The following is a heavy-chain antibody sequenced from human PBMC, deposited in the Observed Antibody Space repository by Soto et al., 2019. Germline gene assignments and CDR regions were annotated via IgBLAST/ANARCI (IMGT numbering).Heavy chain of an antibody. Sequence: QLQESGPGLVKPSETLSLTCTVSGGSFTSTNYFWGWIHQPPGKGLEWIGYMYYNGNTFYSPSLNSRVTMSADTSKIQFSLDLSSVTAADTAMYYCARLQMYDSRAAPTPIFHPWGLGAMVTVSS. CDR3: ARLQMYDSRAAPTPIFHP. CDR1: GGSFTSTNYF. V-gene: IGHV4-39*01. D-gene: IGHD3-22*01. J-gene: IGHJ1*01. CDR2: MYYNGNT.